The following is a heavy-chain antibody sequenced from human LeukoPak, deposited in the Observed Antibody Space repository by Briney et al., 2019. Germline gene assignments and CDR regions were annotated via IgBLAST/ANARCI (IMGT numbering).Heavy chain of an antibody. J-gene: IGHJ4*02. Sequence: PGGSLRLSCAASGFIFSSYEMNWLRQAPGKGLEWLSYISSSSSSKYYADSVRGRFTISRDNAKNSLYLQMNSLRVEDTAVYYCAKVAKYYYGSETYYFFEHWGQGNPVTASS. V-gene: IGHV3-48*03. CDR3: AKVAKYYYGSETYYFFEH. CDR2: ISSSSSSK. CDR1: GFIFSSYE. D-gene: IGHD3-10*01.